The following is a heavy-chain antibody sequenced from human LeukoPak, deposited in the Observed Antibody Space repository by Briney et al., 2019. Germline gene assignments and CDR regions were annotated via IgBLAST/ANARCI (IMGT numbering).Heavy chain of an antibody. CDR3: ARGLYYDSSGYSYFDY. V-gene: IGHV4-59*12. CDR2: IYYSGST. Sequence: PSETLSLTCTVSGGSISSYYWSWIRQPPGKGLEWIGYIYYSGSTNYNPSLKSRVTISVDTSKNQFSLKLSSVTAADTAVYYCARGLYYDSSGYSYFDYWGQGTLVTVSS. D-gene: IGHD3-22*01. J-gene: IGHJ4*02. CDR1: GGSISSYY.